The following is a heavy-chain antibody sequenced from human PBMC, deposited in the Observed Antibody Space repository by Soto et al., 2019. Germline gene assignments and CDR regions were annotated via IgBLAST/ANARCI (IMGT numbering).Heavy chain of an antibody. J-gene: IGHJ6*02. CDR2: ISSSSSYI. D-gene: IGHD5-12*01. CDR3: ERDLKVVAPILFPFSAPPSYGMAF. V-gene: IGHV3-21*01. Sequence: PGGSLRLSCAASGFTFSSYSMNWVRQAPGKGLEWVSSISSSSSYIYYADSVKGRFTISRDNAKNSLYLQMNSLRAEDTAVYYWERDLKVVAPILFPFSAPPSYGMAFWGQGTTVTVSS. CDR1: GFTFSSYS.